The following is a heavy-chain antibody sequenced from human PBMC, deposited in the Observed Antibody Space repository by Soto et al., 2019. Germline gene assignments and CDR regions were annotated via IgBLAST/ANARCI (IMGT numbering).Heavy chain of an antibody. Sequence: SETLSLTCTVSGGSISSYYWSWIRQPPGKGLEWIGYIYYSGSTNYNPSLKSRVTISVDTSKNQFSLKLSSVTAADTAVYYCARQRGVVVPAAIGWFDPWGQGTLVTVSS. J-gene: IGHJ5*02. CDR1: GGSISSYY. CDR2: IYYSGST. V-gene: IGHV4-59*08. D-gene: IGHD2-2*01. CDR3: ARQRGVVVPAAIGWFDP.